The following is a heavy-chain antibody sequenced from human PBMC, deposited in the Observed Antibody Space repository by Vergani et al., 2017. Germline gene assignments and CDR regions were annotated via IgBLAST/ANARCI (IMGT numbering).Heavy chain of an antibody. CDR1: GYTFTSYG. Sequence: QVQLVQSGAEVKKPGASVKVSCKASGYTFTSYGISWVRQAPGQGLEWMGWISAYNGNTNYAQKLQGRVTMTTDTSTRTAYMELRSLRSDDTAVYYCARAPGEVYYGDDWAPDYWGQGTLVTVSS. D-gene: IGHD4-17*01. J-gene: IGHJ4*02. CDR3: ARAPGEVYYGDDWAPDY. V-gene: IGHV1-18*01. CDR2: ISAYNGNT.